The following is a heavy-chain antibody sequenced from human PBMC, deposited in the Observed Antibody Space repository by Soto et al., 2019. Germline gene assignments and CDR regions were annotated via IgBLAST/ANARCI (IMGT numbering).Heavy chain of an antibody. Sequence: QVQLVESGGGVVQPGRSLRVSCAASGFTFSNYAMHWVRQAPGKGLEWVAVVSYDGSKQFYADSVEGRFTISRDSSKXXXXXXXXXXXXXXXXXXXXXXXXVXYYDNSGYYNFDYWGQGTLVTVSS. V-gene: IGHV3-30-3*01. CDR2: VSYDGSKQ. J-gene: IGHJ4*02. CDR1: GFTFSNYA. CDR3: XXXXVXYYDNSGYYNFDY. D-gene: IGHD3-22*01.